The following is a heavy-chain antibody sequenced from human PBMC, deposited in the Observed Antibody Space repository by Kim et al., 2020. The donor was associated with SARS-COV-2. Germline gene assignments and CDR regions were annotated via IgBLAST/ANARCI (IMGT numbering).Heavy chain of an antibody. J-gene: IGHJ6*02. Sequence: GGSLRLSCAASGLSFDDSAMNWVRQAPGKGLEWLAVISYDGRNKDYADSVKGRFTISRDNSKRTLYLQMNSLRVADTGVYYCARGNCHELLGLSDYYNDMDVWGQGTTVTVSS. D-gene: IGHD6-19*01. CDR3: ARGNCHELLGLSDYYNDMDV. CDR1: GLSFDDSA. V-gene: IGHV3-30-3*01. CDR2: ISYDGRNK.